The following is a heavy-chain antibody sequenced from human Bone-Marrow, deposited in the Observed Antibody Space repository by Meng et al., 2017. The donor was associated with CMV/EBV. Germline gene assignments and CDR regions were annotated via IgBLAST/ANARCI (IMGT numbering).Heavy chain of an antibody. D-gene: IGHD3-10*01. V-gene: IGHV1-8*01. Sequence: GESLKISCKASGYTFTSYDINWVRQATGQGLEWMGWMNPNSGNTGYAQKFQGRVTITTDESTSTAYMELSRLSSEDTAVYYCASGGWGHGDPYYYYAMDVWGQGATVTVSS. J-gene: IGHJ6*02. CDR3: ASGGWGHGDPYYYYAMDV. CDR1: GYTFTSYD. CDR2: MNPNSGNT.